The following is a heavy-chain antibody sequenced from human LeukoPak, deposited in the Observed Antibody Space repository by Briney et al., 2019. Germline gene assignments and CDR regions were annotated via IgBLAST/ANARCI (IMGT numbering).Heavy chain of an antibody. CDR2: IYYSGST. CDR3: ARGRSSMVRGYYYYYMDV. CDR1: GGSISSYY. D-gene: IGHD3-10*01. V-gene: IGHV4-59*01. J-gene: IGHJ6*03. Sequence: SETLSLTCTVSGGSISSYYWSWLRQPPGKGLEWIGYIYYSGSTNYNPSLKSRVTISVDTSKNQFSLKLSSVTAADTAVYYCARGRSSMVRGYYYYYMDVWGKGTTVTISS.